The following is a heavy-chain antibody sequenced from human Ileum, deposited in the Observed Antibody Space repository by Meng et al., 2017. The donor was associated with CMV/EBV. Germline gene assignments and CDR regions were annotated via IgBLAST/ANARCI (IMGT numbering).Heavy chain of an antibody. D-gene: IGHD2-2*01. CDR2: INPYSGGT. V-gene: IGHV1-2*02. CDR1: GYTFTGYY. J-gene: IGHJ5*02. Sequence: ASVMVSCKASGYTFTGYYIHWVRQAPGHGREWMGWINPYSGGTNYAQNFQGRVTMTRDTSTSTAYIELSRLRSDETAVYYCARDRCSSTSCYPDWFDPWGQGTLVTVSS. CDR3: ARDRCSSTSCYPDWFDP.